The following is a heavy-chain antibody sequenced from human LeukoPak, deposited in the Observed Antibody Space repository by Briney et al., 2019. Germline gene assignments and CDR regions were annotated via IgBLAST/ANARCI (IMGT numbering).Heavy chain of an antibody. V-gene: IGHV1-18*01. CDR2: ISAYNGNT. CDR1: GYTFTSYG. Sequence: ASVKVSCKASGYTFTSYGISWVRQAPGQGLEWMGWISAYNGNTNYAQKLQGRVTMTTDTSTSTAYMELRSLRSDDTAVYYCARGVTRYSSSWYRRNSAEYFQHWGRGTLVTVSS. CDR3: ARGVTRYSSSWYRRNSAEYFQH. J-gene: IGHJ1*01. D-gene: IGHD6-13*01.